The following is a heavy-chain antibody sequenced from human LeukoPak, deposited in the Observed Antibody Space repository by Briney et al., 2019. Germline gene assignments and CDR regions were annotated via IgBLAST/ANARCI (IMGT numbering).Heavy chain of an antibody. Sequence: GASVKVSCKASGYTFTGYYMHWVRQAPGQGLEWMGWINPNSGGTNYAQKFQGRVTMTRDTSISKAYMELSRLRSDDTAVYYCARELTTGYYYMDVWGKGTTVTVSS. V-gene: IGHV1-2*02. CDR1: GYTFTGYY. D-gene: IGHD4-17*01. CDR2: INPNSGGT. CDR3: ARELTTGYYYMDV. J-gene: IGHJ6*03.